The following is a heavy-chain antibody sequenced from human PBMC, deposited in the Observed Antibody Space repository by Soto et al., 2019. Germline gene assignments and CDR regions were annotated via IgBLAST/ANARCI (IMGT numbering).Heavy chain of an antibody. D-gene: IGHD3-3*01. CDR1: GGTFSSYA. V-gene: IGHV1-69*01. J-gene: IGHJ6*02. CDR2: IIPIFGTA. CDR3: ARVIGDFWSGYYHYYYYGMDV. Sequence: QVQLVQSGAEVKKPGSSVKVSCKASGGTFSSYAISWVRQAPGQGLEWMGGIIPIFGTANYAQKFQGRVTITAEESTSTAYMELSSLRSEDTAVYYCARVIGDFWSGYYHYYYYGMDVWGQGTTVTVSS.